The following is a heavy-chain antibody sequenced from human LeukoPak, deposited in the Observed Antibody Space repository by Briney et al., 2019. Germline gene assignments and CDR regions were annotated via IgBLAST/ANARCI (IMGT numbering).Heavy chain of an antibody. CDR3: ARNYYGSGSYGAEYFQH. CDR2: ISSNGGST. D-gene: IGHD3-10*01. CDR1: GFTFSSYA. V-gene: IGHV3-64*01. J-gene: IGHJ1*01. Sequence: GGSLRLSCAASGFTFSSYARHWVRQAPGKGLEYGSAISSNGGSTYYANSVKGRFTISRDNSKNTLYLQMGSLRAEDMAVYYCARNYYGSGSYGAEYFQHWGQGTLVTVSS.